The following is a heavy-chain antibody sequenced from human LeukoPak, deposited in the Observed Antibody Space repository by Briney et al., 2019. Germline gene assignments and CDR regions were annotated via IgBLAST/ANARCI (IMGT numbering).Heavy chain of an antibody. CDR1: GYSFTSYW. Sequence: LGGSLKISCKGSGYSFTSYWIGWVRQMPGKGLEWMGIIYPGDSDTRYSPSFQGQVTISADKSISTAYLQWSSLKASDTAMYYCARSTFDDSSGYYVDMGAFDIWGQGTMATVSS. CDR2: IYPGDSDT. D-gene: IGHD3-22*01. CDR3: ARSTFDDSSGYYVDMGAFDI. J-gene: IGHJ3*02. V-gene: IGHV5-51*01.